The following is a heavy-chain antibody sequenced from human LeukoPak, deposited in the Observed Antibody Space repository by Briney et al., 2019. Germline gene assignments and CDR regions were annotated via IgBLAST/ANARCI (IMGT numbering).Heavy chain of an antibody. D-gene: IGHD6-13*01. CDR3: AKAKPYSSSWYWDY. CDR2: ISGSGGST. J-gene: IGHJ4*02. Sequence: GGSLRLSCAASGFTFSSYAMSGVRQAPGKGLEWDSAISGSGGSTYYADSVKGRFTISRDNSKNTLYLQMNSLRAEDTAVYYCAKAKPYSSSWYWDYWGQGTLVTVSS. V-gene: IGHV3-23*01. CDR1: GFTFSSYA.